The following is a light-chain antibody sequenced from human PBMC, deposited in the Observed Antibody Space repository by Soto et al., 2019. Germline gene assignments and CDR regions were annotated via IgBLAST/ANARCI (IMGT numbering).Light chain of an antibody. Sequence: QSVLTQPPSTSGTPGQRVAISCSGSSSNIGSYTVTWYQQLPGAAPKLLIYSNDQRPSGVPDRFSGSKSGTSASLAISGLQSEDEADYYCQSYDSSLSGYVFGTGTKVTVL. CDR3: QSYDSSLSGYV. CDR1: SSNIGSYT. V-gene: IGLV1-44*01. J-gene: IGLJ1*01. CDR2: SND.